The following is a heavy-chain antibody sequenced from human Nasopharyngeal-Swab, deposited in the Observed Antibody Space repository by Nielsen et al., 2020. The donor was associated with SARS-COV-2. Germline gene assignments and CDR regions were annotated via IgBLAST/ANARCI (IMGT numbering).Heavy chain of an antibody. V-gene: IGHV3-13*01. J-gene: IGHJ6*03. Sequence: GESLKISCAASGFTFSSYDMHWVRQATGKGLEWVSAIGTAGDTYYPGSVKGRFTISRENAKNSLYLQMNSLRAEDTAVYYCARGGRIAAAGVLLPVYYYYMDVWGKGTTVTVPS. D-gene: IGHD6-13*01. CDR3: ARGGRIAAAGVLLPVYYYYMDV. CDR1: GFTFSSYD. CDR2: IGTAGDT.